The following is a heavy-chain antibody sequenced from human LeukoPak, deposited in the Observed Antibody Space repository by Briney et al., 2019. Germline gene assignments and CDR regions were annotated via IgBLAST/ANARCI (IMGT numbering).Heavy chain of an antibody. CDR3: ARTAAAAPFDAFDI. V-gene: IGHV4-59*12. CDR1: GGSISSYY. Sequence: NSSETLSLTCTVSGGSISSYYWSWIRQPPGKGLEWIGYIYYSGSTNYNPSLKSRVTISVDTSKNQFSLKLSSVTAADTAVYYCARTAAAAPFDAFDIWGQGTMVTVSS. J-gene: IGHJ3*02. D-gene: IGHD6-13*01. CDR2: IYYSGST.